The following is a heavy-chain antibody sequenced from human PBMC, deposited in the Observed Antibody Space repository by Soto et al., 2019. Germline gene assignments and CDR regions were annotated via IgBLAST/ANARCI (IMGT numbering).Heavy chain of an antibody. CDR3: ARDSTWIQLWFYY. Sequence: EVQLLESGGGLVQPGGSLRLSCAASGFTFSTYVMTWVRQAPGKGLEWVAAISGSGGNTYYTDSVKGRFTISRDNSKNTLYLQMNSLRAEDTAVYYCARDSTWIQLWFYYWGQGTLVTVSS. CDR2: ISGSGGNT. V-gene: IGHV3-23*01. D-gene: IGHD5-18*01. J-gene: IGHJ4*02. CDR1: GFTFSTYV.